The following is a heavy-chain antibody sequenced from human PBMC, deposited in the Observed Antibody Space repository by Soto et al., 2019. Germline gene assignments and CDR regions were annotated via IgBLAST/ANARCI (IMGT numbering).Heavy chain of an antibody. V-gene: IGHV1-18*04. J-gene: IGHJ5*02. CDR1: GYTFTNYG. CDR2: INADYGNT. CDR3: ARKSLSNFNWLDP. D-gene: IGHD4-4*01. Sequence: ASVKVSCKASGYTFTNYGITWVRQAPGQGLEWMGWINADYGNTNYEQKFQGRVTMTTDTSTNTAYMELRSLRSDDTAVYYCARKSLSNFNWLDPWGQGTLVTFSS.